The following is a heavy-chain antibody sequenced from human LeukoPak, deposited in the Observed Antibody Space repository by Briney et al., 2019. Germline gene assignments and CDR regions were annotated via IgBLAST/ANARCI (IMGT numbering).Heavy chain of an antibody. D-gene: IGHD2-8*01. CDR3: ARAREGYGMLVVYATYFDY. J-gene: IGHJ4*02. Sequence: SETLSLTCAVYGGSLSGYYWSWIRQPPGKGLEWIGEINHSGSTNYNPSLKSRGTISVDTSKNQFSLKLSPVTAADTAVYYCARAREGYGMLVVYATYFDYWGQGTLVTVSS. CDR2: INHSGST. CDR1: GGSLSGYY. V-gene: IGHV4-34*01.